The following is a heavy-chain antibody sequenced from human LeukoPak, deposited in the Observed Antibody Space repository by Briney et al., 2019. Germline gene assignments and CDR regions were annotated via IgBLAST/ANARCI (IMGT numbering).Heavy chain of an antibody. CDR1: GFIFSGYG. V-gene: IGHV3-33*01. D-gene: IGHD1-26*01. CDR3: ARGTRILGARGRDYFDY. J-gene: IGHJ4*02. CDR2: IWHDGSNE. Sequence: PWGSLRLSCEASGFIFSGYGMHWVRQAPGKGLEWVAIIWHDGSNERYAESVKGRFTISRDNSKNTLYLQMNSLRAEDTAFYYCARGTRILGARGRDYFDYWGQGSLVTVSS.